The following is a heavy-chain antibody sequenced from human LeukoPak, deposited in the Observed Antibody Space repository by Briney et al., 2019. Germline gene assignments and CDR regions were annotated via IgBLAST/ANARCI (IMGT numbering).Heavy chain of an antibody. J-gene: IGHJ4*02. D-gene: IGHD2-15*01. CDR3: AKDRRGSCNGGSCYCCDY. CDR1: GFTFNSYG. CDR2: ISYDGSDK. V-gene: IGHV3-30*02. Sequence: PGGSLRLSCAASGFTFNSYGIHWVRQAPGKGLEWVAFISYDGSDKYYADSVKGRFTISRDNFKNTLYLQMSSLRAEDTAVYYCAKDRRGSCNGGSCYCCDYWGQGTLVTVSS.